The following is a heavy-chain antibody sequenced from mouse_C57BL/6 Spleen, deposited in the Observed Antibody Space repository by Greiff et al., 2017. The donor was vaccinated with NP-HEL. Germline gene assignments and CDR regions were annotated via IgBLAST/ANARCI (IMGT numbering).Heavy chain of an antibody. V-gene: IGHV1-82*01. Sequence: QVQLQQSGPELVKPGASVKISCKASGYAFSSSWMNWVKQRPGKGLEWIGRIYPGDGDTNYNGKFKGKATLTAAKSSSTAYMQLSSLTSEDSAVYFCARKKDVYYGYDGDYFDYGGQGTTLTVSS. J-gene: IGHJ2*01. D-gene: IGHD2-2*01. CDR1: GYAFSSSW. CDR3: ARKKDVYYGYDGDYFDY. CDR2: IYPGDGDT.